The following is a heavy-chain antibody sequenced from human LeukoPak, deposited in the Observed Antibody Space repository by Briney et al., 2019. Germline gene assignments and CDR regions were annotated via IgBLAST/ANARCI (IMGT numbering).Heavy chain of an antibody. CDR3: ARKLSGYSYGLYDY. D-gene: IGHD5-18*01. J-gene: IGHJ4*02. CDR1: GGSFSGYY. CDR2: INHSGST. Sequence: SETLSLTCAVYGGSFSGYYWSWIRQPPGKGLGWIGEINHSGSTNYNPSLKSRVTISVDTSKNQFSLKLSSVTAADTAVYYCARKLSGYSYGLYDYWGQGTLVTVSS. V-gene: IGHV4-34*01.